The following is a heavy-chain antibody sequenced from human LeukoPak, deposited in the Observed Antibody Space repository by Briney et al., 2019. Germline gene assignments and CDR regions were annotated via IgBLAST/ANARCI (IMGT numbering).Heavy chain of an antibody. Sequence: SETLSLTCTVSGGSISSGGYYWSWIRQPPGKGLEWIGYIYHSGSTYYNPSLKSRVTISVDRSKNQFSLKLSSVTAADTAVYYCARDSSGYRWGQGTLVTVSS. CDR3: ARDSSGYR. CDR2: IYHSGST. CDR1: GGSISSGGYY. J-gene: IGHJ4*02. V-gene: IGHV4-30-2*01. D-gene: IGHD3-22*01.